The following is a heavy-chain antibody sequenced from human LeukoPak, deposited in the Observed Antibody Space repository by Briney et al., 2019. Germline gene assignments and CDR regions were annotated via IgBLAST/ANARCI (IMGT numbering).Heavy chain of an antibody. V-gene: IGHV3-48*04. D-gene: IGHD2-15*01. J-gene: IGHJ4*02. CDR2: ISSSGSTI. CDR1: GFTFSSYV. Sequence: GGSLRLSCAASGFTFSSYVMTWVRQAPGKGLEWVSYISSSGSTIYYADSVKGRFTISRDNAKNSLYLQMNSLRAEDTAVYYCARYIATFDYWGQGTLVTVSS. CDR3: ARYIATFDY.